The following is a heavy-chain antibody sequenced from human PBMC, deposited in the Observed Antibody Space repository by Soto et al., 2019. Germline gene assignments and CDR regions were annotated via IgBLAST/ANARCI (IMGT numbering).Heavy chain of an antibody. Sequence: EVQLVESGGGLVQPGRSLRLSCAASGFTFDDYAMHWVRQAPGKGLEWVSGISWNSGSIGYADSVKGRFTISRDNAKNSLYLQMNSLRAEDTALYYCAKGGRTTVTFFDYWGQGTLVTVSS. J-gene: IGHJ4*02. D-gene: IGHD4-17*01. CDR3: AKGGRTTVTFFDY. V-gene: IGHV3-9*01. CDR1: GFTFDDYA. CDR2: ISWNSGSI.